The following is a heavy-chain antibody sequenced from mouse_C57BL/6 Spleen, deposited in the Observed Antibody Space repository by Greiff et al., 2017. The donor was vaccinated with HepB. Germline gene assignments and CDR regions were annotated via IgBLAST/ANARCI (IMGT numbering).Heavy chain of an antibody. CDR1: GFTFSSYG. V-gene: IGHV5-6*01. CDR2: ISSGGSYT. J-gene: IGHJ2*01. D-gene: IGHD2-4*01. CDR3: ARQGDYDVSYFDY. Sequence: EVMLVESGGDLVKPGGSLKLSCAASGFTFSSYGMSWVRQTPDKRLEWVATISSGGSYTYYPDSVKGRFTISRDNAKNTLYLQMSSLKSEDTAMYYCARQGDYDVSYFDYWGQSTTLTVSS.